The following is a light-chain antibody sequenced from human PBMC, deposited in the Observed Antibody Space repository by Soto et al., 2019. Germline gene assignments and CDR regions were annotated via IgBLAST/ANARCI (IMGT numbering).Light chain of an antibody. CDR2: EGS. CDR1: SSDVGSYNL. J-gene: IGLJ2*01. V-gene: IGLV2-23*01. Sequence: QSALTQPASVSGSPGQSITISCTGTSSDVGSYNLVSWYQQHPGKAPKLMIYEGSKRPSGVSNRFSGSKSGNTASLTICGLQAEDEADYYCGSYAGSSIVVFGGGTKLTVL. CDR3: GSYAGSSIVV.